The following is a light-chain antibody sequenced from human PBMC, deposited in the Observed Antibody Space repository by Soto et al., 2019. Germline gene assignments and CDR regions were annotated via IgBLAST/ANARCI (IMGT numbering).Light chain of an antibody. Sequence: DIQMTQSPSTLPASVGDRVTITCRASQTISSWLAWYQQKPGKAPDLLIYDASRLAGGVPSRFSGSESGTEFTLTIGSMQPDDFATYFCQRYCNYSPFGQGTKVEVK. CDR1: QTISSW. CDR3: QRYCNYSP. V-gene: IGKV1-5*01. J-gene: IGKJ1*01. CDR2: DAS.